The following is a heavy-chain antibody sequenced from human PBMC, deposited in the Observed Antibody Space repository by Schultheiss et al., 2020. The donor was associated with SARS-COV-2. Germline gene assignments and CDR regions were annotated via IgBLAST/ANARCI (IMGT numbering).Heavy chain of an antibody. CDR1: GFTFSSYA. J-gene: IGHJ4*02. V-gene: IGHV3-23*01. CDR3: ARGPPYSSGAADY. Sequence: GGSLRLSCAASGFTFSSYAMSWVRQAPGKGLEWVSAISGSGGSTYYADSVKGRFTISRDNSKNTLYLQMNSLRPDDTAVYYCARGPPYSSGAADYWGQGTLVTVSS. D-gene: IGHD6-19*01. CDR2: ISGSGGST.